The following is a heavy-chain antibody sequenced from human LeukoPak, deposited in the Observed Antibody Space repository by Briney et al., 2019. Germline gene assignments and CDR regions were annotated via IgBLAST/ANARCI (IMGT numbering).Heavy chain of an antibody. V-gene: IGHV4-39*01. CDR1: GGSISSSSYY. CDR2: IYYSGST. Sequence: SETLPLTCTVSGGSISSSSYYWGWIRQPPGKGLEWIGSIYYSGSTYYNPSLKSRVTISVDTSKNQFSLKLSSVTAADTAVYYCARFGRDGYNPWGQGTLVTVSS. CDR3: ARFGRDGYNP. J-gene: IGHJ4*02. D-gene: IGHD5-24*01.